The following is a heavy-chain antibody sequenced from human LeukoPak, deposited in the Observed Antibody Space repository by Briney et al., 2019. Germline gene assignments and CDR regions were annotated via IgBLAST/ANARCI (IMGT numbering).Heavy chain of an antibody. CDR3: ARAGGGGYNFFDY. CDR2: ISYDGKNG. V-gene: IGHV3-30*09. D-gene: IGHD5-24*01. J-gene: IGHJ4*02. Sequence: SLGSLRLSSAVSGFTFSDHAMHCGRQAPGQGREWVTVISYDGKNGVYTDSGEARFAISRNNSKNTLYLQMISLSGGDAGVYYCARAGGGGYNFFDYWGQGILVTVSS. CDR1: GFTFSDHA.